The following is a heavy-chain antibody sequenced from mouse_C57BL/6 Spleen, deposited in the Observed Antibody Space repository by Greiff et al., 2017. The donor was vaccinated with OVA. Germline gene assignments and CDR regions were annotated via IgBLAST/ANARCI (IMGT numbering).Heavy chain of an antibody. CDR1: GFSFNTYA. Sequence: EVQLVESGGGLVQPKGSLKLSCAASGFSFNTYAMNWVRQAPGKGLEWVARIRSKSNNYATYYADSVKDRFTISRDDSESMLYLQMNNLKTEDTAMYYCVRRGDDYGWFAYWGQGTLVTVSA. V-gene: IGHV10-1*01. CDR2: IRSKSNNYAT. CDR3: VRRGDDYGWFAY. J-gene: IGHJ3*01. D-gene: IGHD2-4*01.